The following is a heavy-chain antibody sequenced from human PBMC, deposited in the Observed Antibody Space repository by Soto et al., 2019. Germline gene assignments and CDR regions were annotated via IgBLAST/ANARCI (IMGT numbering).Heavy chain of an antibody. CDR3: ARVTTPSQPIDY. D-gene: IGHD1-1*01. CDR2: INAGNGNT. Sequence: QVQLVQSGAEVKKPGASVKVSCKASGYTFTSYAMHWVRQAPGQRLEWMGWINAGNGNTKYSQKFQGRVTITRDTSAGTAYMELSSLRSEDTAVYYCARVTTPSQPIDYWGQGTLVTVSS. J-gene: IGHJ4*02. CDR1: GYTFTSYA. V-gene: IGHV1-3*01.